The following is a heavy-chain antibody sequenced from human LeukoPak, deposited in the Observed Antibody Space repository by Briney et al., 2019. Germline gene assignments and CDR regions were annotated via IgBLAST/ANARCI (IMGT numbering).Heavy chain of an antibody. CDR2: IYNSGST. D-gene: IGHD3-10*01. CDR3: AGTYGSGSYFADYYYYGMDV. V-gene: IGHV4-59*11. CDR1: GDSISSHY. J-gene: IGHJ6*02. Sequence: PSETLSLTCTVSGDSISSHYWSWIRQPPGKGLEWIGYIYNSGSTNYNPSLKSRVTISVDTSKNQFSLKLSSVTAADTAVYYCAGTYGSGSYFADYYYYGMDVWGQGTTVTVSS.